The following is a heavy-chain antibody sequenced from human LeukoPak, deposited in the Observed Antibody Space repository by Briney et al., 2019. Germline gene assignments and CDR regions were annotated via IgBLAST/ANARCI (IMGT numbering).Heavy chain of an antibody. CDR3: ARSSSSPGGAFDI. J-gene: IGHJ3*02. CDR1: GFTFSSYG. CDR2: ISYDGSNK. D-gene: IGHD6-6*01. V-gene: IGHV3-30*03. Sequence: PGRSLRLSCAASGFTFSSYGMHWVRQAPGKGLEWVAVISYDGSNKYYADSVKGRFTISRDNSKNTLYLQMNSLRAEDTAVYYCARSSSSPGGAFDIWGQGTMVTVSS.